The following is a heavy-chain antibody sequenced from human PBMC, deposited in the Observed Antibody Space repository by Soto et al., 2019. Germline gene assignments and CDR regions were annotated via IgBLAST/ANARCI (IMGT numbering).Heavy chain of an antibody. D-gene: IGHD2-2*01. J-gene: IGHJ5*02. V-gene: IGHV1-24*01. CDR2: FDPEDGET. Sequence: ASCRVSCKGSGYTVTELSMDGVGQATGKGLEWMGGFDPEDGETIYAQKFQGRVTMTEDTSTDTAYMELSSLRSEDTAVYYCATSPGYQLLSYWFDPWGQGTLVTVSS. CDR1: GYTVTELS. CDR3: ATSPGYQLLSYWFDP.